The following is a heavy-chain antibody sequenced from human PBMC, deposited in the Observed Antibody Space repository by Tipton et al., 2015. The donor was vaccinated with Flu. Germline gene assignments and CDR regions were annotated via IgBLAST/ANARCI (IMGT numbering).Heavy chain of an antibody. CDR1: GGSINSVAYY. CDR3: ARKRAASHHDFDY. J-gene: IGHJ4*02. CDR2: ISFTGNT. D-gene: IGHD2-15*01. Sequence: LRLSCTVSGGSINSVAYYWDWIRQPPGKGLEWIGTISFTGNTFYNPSLKSRFTITVDTSKTQFSLRLTSVTAADTAIYYCARKRAASHHDFDYWGQGALVTVSS. V-gene: IGHV4-39*01.